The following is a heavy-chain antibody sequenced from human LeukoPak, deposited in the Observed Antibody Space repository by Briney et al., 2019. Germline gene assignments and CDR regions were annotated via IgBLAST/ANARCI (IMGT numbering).Heavy chain of an antibody. D-gene: IGHD2-2*01. CDR1: GGSISSGGYY. V-gene: IGHV4-30-4*08. CDR2: IYYSGST. CDR3: ARDQVGPAANYMDV. J-gene: IGHJ6*03. Sequence: TLSLTCTVSGGSISSGGYYWSWIRQPPGKGLEWIGYIYYSGSTYYNPSLKSRVTISVDTPKNQFSLKLSSVTAADTAVYYCARDQVGPAANYMDVWGKGTTVTVSS.